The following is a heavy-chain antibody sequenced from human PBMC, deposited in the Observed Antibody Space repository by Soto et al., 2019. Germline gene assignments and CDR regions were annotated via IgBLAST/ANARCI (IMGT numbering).Heavy chain of an antibody. CDR2: ISSSSSYI. CDR3: ARRYSRGWSPDDY. CDR1: GFTFSSYS. V-gene: IGHV3-21*01. D-gene: IGHD6-19*01. J-gene: IGHJ4*02. Sequence: EVQLVESGGGLVKPGGSLRLSCAASGFTFSSYSMNWVRQAPGKGLEWVSSISSSSSYIYYADSVKGRFTISRDNAKNSLYLQMNSLRAEDTAVYYCARRYSRGWSPDDYWGQGTLVTVSS.